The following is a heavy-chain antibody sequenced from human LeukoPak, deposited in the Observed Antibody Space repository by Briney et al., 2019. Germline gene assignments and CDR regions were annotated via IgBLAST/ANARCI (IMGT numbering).Heavy chain of an antibody. CDR1: GGSISSSSYY. Sequence: SETLSLTCTVSGGSISSSSYYWGWIRQPPGKGLEWIGSIYYSGSTYYNPYLKSRVTISVDTSKNQFSLKLSSVTAADTAVYYCASRPYDFWSGYYTPMDVWGKGTTVTVSS. CDR2: IYYSGST. V-gene: IGHV4-39*01. D-gene: IGHD3-3*01. CDR3: ASRPYDFWSGYYTPMDV. J-gene: IGHJ6*04.